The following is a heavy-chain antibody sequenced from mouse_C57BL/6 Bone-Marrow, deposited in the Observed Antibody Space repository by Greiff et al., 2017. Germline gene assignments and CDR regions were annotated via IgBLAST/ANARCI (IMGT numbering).Heavy chain of an antibody. CDR1: GFTFSDYY. CDR3: ARHVRAMDY. V-gene: IGHV5-12*01. CDR2: ISNGGGST. Sequence: EVKVEESGGGLVQPGGSLKLSCAASGFTFSDYYMYWVRQTPEKRLEWVAYISNGGGSTYYPDTVKGRFTISRDNAKNTLYLQMSRLKSEDTAMYYCARHVRAMDYWGQGTSVTVSS. D-gene: IGHD3-2*02. J-gene: IGHJ4*01.